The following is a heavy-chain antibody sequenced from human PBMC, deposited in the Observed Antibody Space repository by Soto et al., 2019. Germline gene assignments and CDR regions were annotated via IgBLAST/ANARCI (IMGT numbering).Heavy chain of an antibody. CDR2: IYYIGST. CDR1: GGSISSGGYY. V-gene: IGHV4-30-4*08. J-gene: IGHJ5*02. Sequence: PSETLSLTCTVSGGSISSGGYYWSWIRQHPGKGLEWIGYIYYIGSTYYNPSLKSRITINPDTSKNQFSLLLNSVTPEDTAVYYCARVSFDHFVHWFDPWGQGTLVTVSS. CDR3: ARVSFDHFVHWFDP. D-gene: IGHD3-9*01.